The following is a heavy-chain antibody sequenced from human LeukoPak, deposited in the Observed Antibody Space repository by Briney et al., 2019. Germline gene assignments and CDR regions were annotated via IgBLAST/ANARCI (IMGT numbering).Heavy chain of an antibody. CDR2: IYTSGST. CDR3: ARDLSQASVRGSYSYYYYMDV. J-gene: IGHJ6*03. D-gene: IGHD3-16*01. V-gene: IGHV4-61*02. CDR1: GGSISGGSYY. Sequence: PSETLSLTCTVSGGSISGGSYYWSWIRQPAGKGLEWIGRIYTSGSTNYNPSLKSRVTISVDTSKNQFSLKLSSVTAADTAVYYCARDLSQASVRGSYSYYYYMDVWGKGTTVTVSS.